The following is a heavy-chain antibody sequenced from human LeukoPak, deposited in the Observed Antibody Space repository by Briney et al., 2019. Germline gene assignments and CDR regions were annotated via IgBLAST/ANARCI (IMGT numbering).Heavy chain of an antibody. Sequence: SVKVSCKASGGTFSSYAISWVRQAPGQGLEWMGGIIPIFGTANYAQKFQGRVTITADKSTSTAYMELSSLRSEDTAVYFCARESGYRDTNYIGTFDFWGQGILIAVSS. V-gene: IGHV1-69*06. D-gene: IGHD1-7*01. CDR3: ARESGYRDTNYIGTFDF. CDR1: GGTFSSYA. J-gene: IGHJ3*01. CDR2: IIPIFGTA.